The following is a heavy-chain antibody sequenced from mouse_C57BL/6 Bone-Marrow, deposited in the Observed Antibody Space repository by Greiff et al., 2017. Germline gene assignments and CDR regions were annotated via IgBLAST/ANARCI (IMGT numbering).Heavy chain of an antibody. CDR2: IYPRDGST. CDR3: ARDYGSRYWYFDV. J-gene: IGHJ1*03. CDR1: GYTFTSYD. Sequence: VQLQQSGPELVKPGASVKLSCKASGYTFTSYDINWVKQRPGQGLEWIGWIYPRDGSTKYNEKFKGKATLTVGTSSSTAYMELHSLTSEDSAVYFCARDYGSRYWYFDVWGTGTTVTVSS. V-gene: IGHV1-85*01. D-gene: IGHD1-1*01.